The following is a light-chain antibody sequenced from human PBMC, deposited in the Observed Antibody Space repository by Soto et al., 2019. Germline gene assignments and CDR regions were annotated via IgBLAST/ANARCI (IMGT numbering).Light chain of an antibody. J-gene: IGKJ5*01. Sequence: EGGLTQSPATLSLSAGERSSVSCRASQSVSSYLAWYQQKPGQAPRLLIYDASNRATGIPARFSGTGSGTDFTLTINILEPEDFAVYYCQVRTNWSIAFGRGTRLEIK. CDR1: QSVSSY. V-gene: IGKV3-11*01. CDR3: QVRTNWSIA. CDR2: DAS.